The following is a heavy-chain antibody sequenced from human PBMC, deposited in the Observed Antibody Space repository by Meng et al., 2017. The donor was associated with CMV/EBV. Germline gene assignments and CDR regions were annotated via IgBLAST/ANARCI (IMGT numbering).Heavy chain of an antibody. CDR3: ARSGYCSSTSCYEGWFDP. V-gene: IGHV3-30*19. CDR1: GFTFSSYG. CDR2: ISYDGSNK. J-gene: IGHJ5*02. Sequence: GESLKISCAASGFTFSSYGMHWVRQAPGKGLEWVAVISYDGSNKYYADSVKGRFTISRDNSKNTLYLQMNSLRAEDTAVYYCARSGYCSSTSCYEGWFDPWGQGTLVTVSS. D-gene: IGHD2-2*01.